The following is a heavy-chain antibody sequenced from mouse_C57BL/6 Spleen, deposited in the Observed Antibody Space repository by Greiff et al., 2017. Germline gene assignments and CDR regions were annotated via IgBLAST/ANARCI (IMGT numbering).Heavy chain of an antibody. V-gene: IGHV14-4*01. CDR1: GFNIKDDY. Sequence: EVQLQQSGAELVRPGASVTLSCTASGFNIKDDYMHWVKQRPEQGLEWIGWIDPENGDTEYASQFQGKATITADTSSNTAYLQLSSLTSVDTAVYYCTTLTGDYAMDYWGQGTSVTVAS. J-gene: IGHJ4*01. CDR3: TTLTGDYAMDY. CDR2: IDPENGDT.